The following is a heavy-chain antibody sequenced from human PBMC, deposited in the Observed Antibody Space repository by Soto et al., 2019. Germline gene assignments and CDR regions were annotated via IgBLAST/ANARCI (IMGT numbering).Heavy chain of an antibody. CDR1: GYTLNELS. J-gene: IGHJ5*02. Sequence: ASVKVSCKVSGYTLNELSMHWVRQAPGKGLEWMGGFDPEDGETIYAQKFQGRVTMTEDTSTDTAYMELSSLRSEDTAVYYCATDYCSSTSCYRRRIDWFDPWGQGTLVTVSS. CDR3: ATDYCSSTSCYRRRIDWFDP. V-gene: IGHV1-24*01. CDR2: FDPEDGET. D-gene: IGHD2-2*01.